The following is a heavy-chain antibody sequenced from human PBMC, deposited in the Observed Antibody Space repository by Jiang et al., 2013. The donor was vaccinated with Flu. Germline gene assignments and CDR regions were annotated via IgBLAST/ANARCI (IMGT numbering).Heavy chain of an antibody. CDR3: ARKDYYHSGSYSNFED. CDR2: INAANGDT. Sequence: SGAEVKKPGASVKVSCKASGYTFTSYPMHWVRQAPGQRLEWMGWINAANGDTGYSQNFQGGVTFTRDTSATTAYMELSSLRSEDTAVYYCARKDYYHSGSYSNFEDWGQGTLVTVPS. D-gene: IGHD3-10*01. CDR1: GYTFTSYP. J-gene: IGHJ4*02. V-gene: IGHV1-3*01.